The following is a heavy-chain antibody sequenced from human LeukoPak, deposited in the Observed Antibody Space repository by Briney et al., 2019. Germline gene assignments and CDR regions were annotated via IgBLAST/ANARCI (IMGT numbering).Heavy chain of an antibody. J-gene: IGHJ4*02. V-gene: IGHV5-51*01. CDR3: ARLKGYCSSTSCYNFRAGDY. D-gene: IGHD2-2*02. Sequence: GESLKISCKGSGYSFTSYWIGWVRQMPGKGLEWMGIIYPGDSDTRYSPSLQGQVTISADTSISTAYLQWSSLKASDTAMYYCARLKGYCSSTSCYNFRAGDYWGQGTLVTVSS. CDR1: GYSFTSYW. CDR2: IYPGDSDT.